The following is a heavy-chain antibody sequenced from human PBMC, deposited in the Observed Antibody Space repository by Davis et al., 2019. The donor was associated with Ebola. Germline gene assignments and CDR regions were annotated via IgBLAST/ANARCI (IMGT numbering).Heavy chain of an antibody. CDR1: GDSISSTSYS. J-gene: IGHJ5*02. D-gene: IGHD3-22*01. V-gene: IGHV4-30-4*07. CDR2: IYYSGST. Sequence: SETLSLTCTVSGDSISSTSYSWSWIRQPPGKGLEWIGYIYYSGSTYYNPSLKSRVTISVDTSKNQFSLKLSSVTAADTAVYYCARVVAYYYDSSGYYTNNWFDPWGQGTLVTVSS. CDR3: ARVVAYYYDSSGYYTNNWFDP.